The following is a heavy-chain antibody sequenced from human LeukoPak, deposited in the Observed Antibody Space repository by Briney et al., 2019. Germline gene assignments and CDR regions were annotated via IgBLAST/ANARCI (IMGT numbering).Heavy chain of an antibody. D-gene: IGHD3-22*01. J-gene: IGHJ4*02. V-gene: IGHV3-66*01. CDR2: IYSGGST. CDR3: ARSPPYYYDSSGYPDY. Sequence: GGSLRLSCAASGFTVSSNYMSWVRQAPGKGLEWVSVIYSGGSTYYADSVKGRFTISRDNSKNTLYLQMNSLRAEDTAAYYCARSPPYYYDSSGYPDYWGQGTLVTVSS. CDR1: GFTVSSNY.